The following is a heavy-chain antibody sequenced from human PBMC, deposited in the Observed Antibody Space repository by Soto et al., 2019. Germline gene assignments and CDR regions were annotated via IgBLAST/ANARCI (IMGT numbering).Heavy chain of an antibody. CDR1: GGSISSGDYY. V-gene: IGHV4-30-4*01. J-gene: IGHJ4*02. D-gene: IGHD5-12*01. Sequence: QVQLQESGPGLVKPSQTLSLTCTVSGGSISSGDYYWSGIRQPPGKGLEWIGYIYYSGSTYYNPSLKSRVTVSVNTSKNQSSLKLSSVTAADTAVYYCAREGVATIAVSYWGQGTLVTVSS. CDR3: AREGVATIAVSY. CDR2: IYYSGST.